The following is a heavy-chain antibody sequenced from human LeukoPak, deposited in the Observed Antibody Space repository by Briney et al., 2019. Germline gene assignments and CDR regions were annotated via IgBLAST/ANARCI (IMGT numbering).Heavy chain of an antibody. D-gene: IGHD6-19*01. V-gene: IGHV3-7*01. CDR1: GFIFTSYW. J-gene: IGHJ4*02. Sequence: GGSLRLSCAASGFIFTSYWMNWVRQAPGKGLEWVANIKPDGSEKYYVDSVKGRFTISRDNAKNSLYLQMNSLRAEDTAVYYCARGGAGHSSGWYASYYWGQGTLVTVSS. CDR2: IKPDGSEK. CDR3: ARGGAGHSSGWYASYY.